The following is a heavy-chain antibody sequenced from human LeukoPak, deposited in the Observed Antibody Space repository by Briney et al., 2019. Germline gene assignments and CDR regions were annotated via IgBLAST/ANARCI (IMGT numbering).Heavy chain of an antibody. CDR1: GFTFSSYA. D-gene: IGHD2-2*01. CDR3: ARAYCSSTSCYLGDLTYYGMDV. CDR2: ISSNGGST. Sequence: PGGSLRLSCAASGFTFSSYAMHWVRQAPGKGLEYVSAISSNGGSTYYANSVKGRFTISRDNSKNTLYLQMDSLTAEDMAVYYCARAYCSSTSCYLGDLTYYGMDVWGQGTTVTVSS. V-gene: IGHV3-64*01. J-gene: IGHJ6*02.